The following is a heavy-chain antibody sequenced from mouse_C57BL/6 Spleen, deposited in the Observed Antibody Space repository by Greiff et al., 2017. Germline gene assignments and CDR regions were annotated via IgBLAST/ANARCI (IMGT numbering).Heavy chain of an antibody. CDR3: ARTDSYPWFAY. V-gene: IGHV1-54*01. D-gene: IGHD6-5*01. Sequence: QVQLQQSGAELVKPGTSVKVSCKASGYAFTNYLIEWVKQRPGQGLEWIGVINPGSGGTNYNEKFKGKATLTADKSSSTAYMQLSSLTSEDSAVYFCARTDSYPWFAYWGQGTLVTVSA. CDR1: GYAFTNYL. J-gene: IGHJ3*01. CDR2: INPGSGGT.